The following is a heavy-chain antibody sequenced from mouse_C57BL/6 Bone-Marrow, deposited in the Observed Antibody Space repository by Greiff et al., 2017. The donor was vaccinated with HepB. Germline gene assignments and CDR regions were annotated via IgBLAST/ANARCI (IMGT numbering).Heavy chain of an antibody. J-gene: IGHJ1*03. CDR3: ARTTRVVEYFDV. CDR1: GYAFTTYL. CDR2: INPGSGGT. V-gene: IGHV1-54*01. Sequence: VQLQQSGAELVRPGTSVKVSCKASGYAFTTYLIEWVKQRPGQGLEWIGVINPGSGGTNYNEKFKGKATLTADKSSSTAYMQLSSLTSEDSAVYVCARTTRVVEYFDVWGTGTTVTVSS. D-gene: IGHD1-1*01.